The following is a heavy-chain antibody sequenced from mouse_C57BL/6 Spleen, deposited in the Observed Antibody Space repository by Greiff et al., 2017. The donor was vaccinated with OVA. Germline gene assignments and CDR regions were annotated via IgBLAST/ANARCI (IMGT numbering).Heavy chain of an antibody. CDR3: ARSPQDAMDY. V-gene: IGHV1-50*01. D-gene: IGHD3-1*01. Sequence: VQLQQPGAELVKPGASVKLSCKASGYTFTSYWMQWVKQRPGQGLEWIGEIDPSDSYTNYNQKFKGKATLTVDTSSSTAYMQLSSLTSEDSAVYYCARSPQDAMDYWGQGTSVTVSS. CDR1: GYTFTSYW. J-gene: IGHJ4*01. CDR2: IDPSDSYT.